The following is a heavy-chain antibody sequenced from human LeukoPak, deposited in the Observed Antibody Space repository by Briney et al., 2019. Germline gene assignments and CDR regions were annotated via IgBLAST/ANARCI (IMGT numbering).Heavy chain of an antibody. Sequence: ASVKVSCKASGYTVTRYYMHWVGQAPGQGLEWMGIINPSGGSTSYAQTFQGRVNMTRDTSTRTVNMELSSLRSETSAVYYWAETDRNNERSREVAGRSWQFDYWGQGTLVTVSS. J-gene: IGHJ4*02. V-gene: IGHV1-46*01. D-gene: IGHD6-13*01. CDR2: INPSGGST. CDR3: AETDRNNERSREVAGRSWQFDY. CDR1: GYTVTRYY.